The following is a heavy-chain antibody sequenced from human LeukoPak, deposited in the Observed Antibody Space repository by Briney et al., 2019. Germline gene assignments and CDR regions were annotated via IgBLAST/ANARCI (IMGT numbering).Heavy chain of an antibody. J-gene: IGHJ4*02. V-gene: IGHV4-39*07. CDR3: AREAGAPSMVRGVRDFDY. CDR1: GGSISSSGYY. CDR2: IYYSGST. D-gene: IGHD3-10*01. Sequence: PSETLSLTCTVSGGSISSSGYYWGWIRQPPGKGLEWIGSIYYSGSTYYNPSLKSRVTISVDTSKNQFSLKLSSVTAADTAVYYCAREAGAPSMVRGVRDFDYWGQGTLVTVSS.